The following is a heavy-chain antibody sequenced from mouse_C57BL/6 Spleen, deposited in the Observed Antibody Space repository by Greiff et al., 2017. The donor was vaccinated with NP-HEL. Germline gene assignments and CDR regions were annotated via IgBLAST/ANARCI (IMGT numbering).Heavy chain of an antibody. D-gene: IGHD2-4*01. CDR3: ARGRSYYDYDGGFAY. Sequence: QVQLKESGAELARPGASVKLSCKASGYTFTSYGISWVKQRTGQGLEWIGEIYPRSGNTYYNEKFKGKATLTADKSSSTAYMELRSLTSEDSAVYFCARGRSYYDYDGGFAYWGQGTLVTVSA. CDR1: GYTFTSYG. CDR2: IYPRSGNT. J-gene: IGHJ3*01. V-gene: IGHV1-81*01.